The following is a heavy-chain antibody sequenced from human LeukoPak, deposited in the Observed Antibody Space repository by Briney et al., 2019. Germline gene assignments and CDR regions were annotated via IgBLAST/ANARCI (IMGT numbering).Heavy chain of an antibody. CDR3: AKGDLGYYDSSGYSRYYFDY. J-gene: IGHJ4*02. CDR2: ISGSGGST. Sequence: GGPLRLSCAASGFTFSSYAMSWVRQAPGKGLEWVSAISGSGGSTYYADSVKGRFTISRDNSKNTLYLQMNSLRAEDTAVYYCAKGDLGYYDSSGYSRYYFDYWGQGTLVTVSS. V-gene: IGHV3-23*01. D-gene: IGHD3-22*01. CDR1: GFTFSSYA.